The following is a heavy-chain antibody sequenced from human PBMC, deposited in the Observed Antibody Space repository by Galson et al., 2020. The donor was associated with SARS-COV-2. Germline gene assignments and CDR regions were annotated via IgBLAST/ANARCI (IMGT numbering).Heavy chain of an antibody. CDR2: IYWDDDK. V-gene: IGHV2-5*02. CDR1: GFSLGTSGVG. J-gene: IGHJ4*02. CDR3: AHTSRYCSGGSCYSYDY. D-gene: IGHD2-15*01. Sequence: KMSGPTLVKPTQTLTLTCTFSGFSLGTSGVGVGWIRQPPGKALEWLALIYWDDDKRYSPSLKSRLTITKDTSKNQVVLTMTNMDPVDTATYYCAHTSRYCSGGSCYSYDYWGQGTLVTVSS.